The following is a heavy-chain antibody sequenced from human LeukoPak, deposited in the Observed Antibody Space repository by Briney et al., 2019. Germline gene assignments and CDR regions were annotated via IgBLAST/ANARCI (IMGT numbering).Heavy chain of an antibody. CDR2: ITSSSTI. J-gene: IGHJ4*02. V-gene: IGHV3-48*01. Sequence: GGSLRLSCAASGFTFTTYIMNWVRQAPGKGLEWASYITSSSTIYYADSVKGRFTISRDNAKDSLYLQMNSLRAEDTAVYYCAREAYSSSDYWGQGTLVTVSS. CDR1: GFTFTTYI. CDR3: AREAYSSSDY. D-gene: IGHD6-13*01.